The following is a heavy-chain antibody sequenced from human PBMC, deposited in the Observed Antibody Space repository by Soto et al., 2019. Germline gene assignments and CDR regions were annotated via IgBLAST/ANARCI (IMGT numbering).Heavy chain of an antibody. CDR3: AIASFDCRSGSCFARWLDP. V-gene: IGHV4-59*11. Sequence: QVHLQESGPGLVKPSETLSLTCTVSGASISSLYWSWIRQPPGKGLEGIGYIYYTGSTSYNPSLKSRVPISVDPSNNLFSLKLISVMPAYTAVYSCAIASFDCRSGSCFARWLDPWGQGPLVTVSS. CDR1: GASISSLY. CDR2: IYYTGST. J-gene: IGHJ5*02. D-gene: IGHD2-2*01.